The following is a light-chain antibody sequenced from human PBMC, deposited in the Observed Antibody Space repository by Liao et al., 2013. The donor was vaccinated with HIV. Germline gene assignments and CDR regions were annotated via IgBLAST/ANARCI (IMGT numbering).Light chain of an antibody. CDR3: QVWDSSSDHHVV. J-gene: IGLJ2*01. CDR2: EDT. Sequence: SYHLTQPPSVSVPPGQTATITCSGERLGDKYASWYQQKSGQSPVLVIYEDTKRPAGIPERFSGSNSGNTATLTISRVEAGDEADYYCQVWDSSSDHHVVFGGGTKLTVL. CDR1: RLGDKY. V-gene: IGLV3-1*01.